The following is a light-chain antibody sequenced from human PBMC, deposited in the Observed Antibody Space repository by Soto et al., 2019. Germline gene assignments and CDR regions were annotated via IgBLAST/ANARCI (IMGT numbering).Light chain of an antibody. CDR3: QQLNSYPFS. J-gene: IGKJ3*01. CDR2: AAS. Sequence: DIQLTQSPSFLSASVGDRVTITCQASQGISSYLAWYQQKPGKAPKLLIYAASTLQSGVPSRFSGSGSGTEFTLTISSLQPEDFATYFCQQLNSYPFSFGPGTKVDGK. CDR1: QGISSY. V-gene: IGKV1-9*01.